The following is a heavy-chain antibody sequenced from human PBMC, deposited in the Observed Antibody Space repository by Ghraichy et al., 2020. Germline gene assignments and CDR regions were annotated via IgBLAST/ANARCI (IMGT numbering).Heavy chain of an antibody. J-gene: IGHJ3*02. Sequence: SQTLSLTCTVSGGSISSYYWSWIRQPPGKGLEWIGYIYYSGSTNYNPSLKSRVTISVDTSKNQFSLKLSSVTAADTAVYYCARHWSGSYYVEAFDIWGQGTMVTVSS. CDR2: IYYSGST. CDR1: GGSISSYY. CDR3: ARHWSGSYYVEAFDI. D-gene: IGHD1-26*01. V-gene: IGHV4-59*08.